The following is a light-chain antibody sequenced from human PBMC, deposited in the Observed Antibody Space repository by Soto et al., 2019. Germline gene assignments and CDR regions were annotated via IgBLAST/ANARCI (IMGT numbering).Light chain of an antibody. CDR2: GAS. Sequence: EIVMTQSPATLSASPGDTVTLSCRASQRIGSNLAWYQQKPGQAPRLLIYGASTRATGVPARFSGSGSETEFTLTISSLQSEDFALYHCQQWIRWTFGQGTRLELQ. V-gene: IGKV3-15*01. J-gene: IGKJ1*01. CDR3: QQWIRWT. CDR1: QRIGSN.